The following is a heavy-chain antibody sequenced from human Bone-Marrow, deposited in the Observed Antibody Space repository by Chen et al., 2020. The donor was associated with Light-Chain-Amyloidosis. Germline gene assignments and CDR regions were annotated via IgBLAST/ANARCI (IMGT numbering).Heavy chain of an antibody. D-gene: IGHD6-13*01. CDR2: IRRKSYGGTT. J-gene: IGHJ6*02. CDR3: TSGAAADKYYYGLDV. CDR1: GFTFGDYA. Sequence: EVQLVEFVGDFVQPGRSLRLSCTGSGFTFGDYAVSWLRQAPGKGLEWVGFIRRKSYGGTTEYAASVKGRFTISRDDSISTAYLQMNSLRTDDTAVYSCTSGAAADKYYYGLDVWGQGTTVTVSS. V-gene: IGHV3-49*03.